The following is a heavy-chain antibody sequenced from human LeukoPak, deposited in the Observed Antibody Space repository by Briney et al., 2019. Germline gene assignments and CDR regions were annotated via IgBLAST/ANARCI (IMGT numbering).Heavy chain of an antibody. CDR3: ARDRCYLLWKDDAFDI. V-gene: IGHV4-59*01. D-gene: IGHD3-10*01. Sequence: SETLSLTCTVSGGSISSYYWSWIRQPPGKGLEWIGYIYYSGSTNYNPSLKSRVTISVDTSKNQFSLKLSSVTAADTAVYYCARDRCYLLWKDDAFDIWGQGTMVTVSS. J-gene: IGHJ3*02. CDR2: IYYSGST. CDR1: GGSISSYY.